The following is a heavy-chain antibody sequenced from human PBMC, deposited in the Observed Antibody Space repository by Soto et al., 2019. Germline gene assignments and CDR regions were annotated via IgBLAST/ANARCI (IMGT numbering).Heavy chain of an antibody. V-gene: IGHV3-30*18. D-gene: IGHD6-25*01. CDR2: ISYDGGDK. J-gene: IGHJ4*02. Sequence: QMQLVESGGGVVQPGRSLRLSCAASGFTFSRYGMHWVRQAPGKGLEWVAVISYDGGDKHYADSVKGRFTISRDNSKNTLYLQMNSLRAEDRAVYYCGKDVDQGAASYYFDHWGQGTLVTVSS. CDR3: GKDVDQGAASYYFDH. CDR1: GFTFSRYG.